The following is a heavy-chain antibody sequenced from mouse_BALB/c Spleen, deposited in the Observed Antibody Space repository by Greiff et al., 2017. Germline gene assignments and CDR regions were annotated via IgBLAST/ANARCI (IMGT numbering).Heavy chain of an antibody. J-gene: IGHJ3*01. D-gene: IGHD1-2*01. CDR1: GFSLSTYGIG. CDR3: ARPHYGHAAWFAY. Sequence: QVTLKVSGPGILQPSQTLSLTCSFSGFSLSTYGIGVGWLRQPSGQGLEWLAHIWWNDNKYYNTALKRRLTISKDTSNNQVFLKIASVDTADTATYYCARPHYGHAAWFAYWGQGTLVTVSA. CDR2: IWWNDNK. V-gene: IGHV8-11*01.